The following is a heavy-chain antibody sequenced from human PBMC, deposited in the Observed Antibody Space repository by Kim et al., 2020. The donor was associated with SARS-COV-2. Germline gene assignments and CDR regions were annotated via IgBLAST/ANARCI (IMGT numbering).Heavy chain of an antibody. V-gene: IGHV4-39*07. CDR3: AREAHYYDSSGYLNLGVDY. D-gene: IGHD3-22*01. Sequence: SQTLSLTCTVSGGSISSSSYYWGWIRQPPGKGLEWIGSIYYSGSTYYNPSLKSRVTISVDTSKNQFSLKLSSVTAADTAVYYGAREAHYYDSSGYLNLGVDYWGQGTLVTVSS. CDR1: GGSISSSSYY. J-gene: IGHJ4*02. CDR2: IYYSGST.